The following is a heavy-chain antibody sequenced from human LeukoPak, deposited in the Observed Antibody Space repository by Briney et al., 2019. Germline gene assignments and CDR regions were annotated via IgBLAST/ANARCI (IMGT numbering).Heavy chain of an antibody. V-gene: IGHV3-48*03. CDR3: ARDIKVGATKDYFDY. CDR2: ISSSVSNI. D-gene: IGHD1-26*01. J-gene: IGHJ4*02. Sequence: PGGSMRLACAASGFTFSSYEMNWVRQPPGKGLEWVAYISSSVSNIYYADSVTGRFIISRDNAKNSMSLQMNSLRAEDPAAYYCARDIKVGATKDYFDYWGQGKLVTVSS. CDR1: GFTFSSYE.